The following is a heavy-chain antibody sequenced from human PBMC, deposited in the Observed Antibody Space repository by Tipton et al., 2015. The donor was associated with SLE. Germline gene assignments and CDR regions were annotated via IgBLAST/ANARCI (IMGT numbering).Heavy chain of an antibody. J-gene: IGHJ4*02. CDR2: INSRNSYI. CDR3: ARETMGASMGYDY. V-gene: IGHV3-21*03. CDR1: GFSFSTYT. D-gene: IGHD1-26*01. Sequence: SLRLSCAASGFSFSTYTMNWVRQSPEKGLEWVPSINSRNSYIYYSNSVRGRFTISRDNARGSLYLQMNSLRAEDTGMYYCARETMGASMGYDYWGQGTLVTVSS.